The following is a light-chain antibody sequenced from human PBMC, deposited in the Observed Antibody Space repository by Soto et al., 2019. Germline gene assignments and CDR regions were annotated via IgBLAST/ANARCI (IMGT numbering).Light chain of an antibody. CDR1: SSDVGGSNY. Sequence: QSALTQPASVSGSPGQSITISCTGTSSDVGGSNYVSWYQHHPGKAPTLMIYDINNRPSGVSNRFSSSKSGNTASLTISGLQAEDEADYYCSSYTGSTIWVFGGGTKLTVL. V-gene: IGLV2-14*03. CDR2: DIN. CDR3: SSYTGSTIWV. J-gene: IGLJ3*02.